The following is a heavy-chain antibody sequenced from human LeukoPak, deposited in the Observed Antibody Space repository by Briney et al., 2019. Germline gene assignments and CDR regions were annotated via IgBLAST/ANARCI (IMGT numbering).Heavy chain of an antibody. Sequence: PGGSLRLSCVASGFSFSVYSMNWVRQAPGKGLEWVSSISTDNRHIFYADSVKGRFTISRDNARNSLYLQMTSLRVEDTAVYYCARSPDRDYPAMGSCRFDPWGQGTLVTVSS. D-gene: IGHD1-26*01. CDR3: ARSPDRDYPAMGSCRFDP. CDR1: GFSFSVYS. V-gene: IGHV3-21*06. J-gene: IGHJ5*02. CDR2: ISTDNRHI.